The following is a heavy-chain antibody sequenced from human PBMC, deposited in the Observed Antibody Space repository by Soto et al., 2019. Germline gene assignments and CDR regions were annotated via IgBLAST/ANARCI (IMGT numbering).Heavy chain of an antibody. CDR1: SGSVSSGTYY. J-gene: IGHJ1*01. CDR2: IYSSGST. Sequence: QVQLQESGPGLVKPSETLALTCSVSSGSVSSGTYYWSWIRQPPGRGLEWIGHIYSSGSTNYIHSLKRRLTMSVDTSKNQFSLILSYVTDADSAMYYCARDREAAGYQYWGQGTLVTVSS. CDR3: ARDREAAGYQY. D-gene: IGHD2-2*03. V-gene: IGHV4-61*01.